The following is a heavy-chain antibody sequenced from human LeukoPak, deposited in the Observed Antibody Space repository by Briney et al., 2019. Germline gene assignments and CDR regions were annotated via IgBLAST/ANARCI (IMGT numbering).Heavy chain of an antibody. CDR3: ARVGRPIVVTYFDY. Sequence: SETLSLTCTVSSYTFNSGYYWGWIRQPPGKGLEWIGYIYYSGSTNYNPSLKSRVTISVDTSKSQFSLKLSSVTAADTAVYYCARVGRPIVVTYFDYWGQGTLVTVSS. D-gene: IGHD3-22*01. CDR1: SYTFNSGYY. J-gene: IGHJ4*02. V-gene: IGHV4-61*01. CDR2: IYYSGST.